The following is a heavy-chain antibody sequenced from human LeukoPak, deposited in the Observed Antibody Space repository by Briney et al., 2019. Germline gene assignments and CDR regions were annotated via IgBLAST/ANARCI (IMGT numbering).Heavy chain of an antibody. CDR1: GGSISSSIYY. V-gene: IGHV4-39*01. D-gene: IGHD1-26*01. J-gene: IGHJ4*02. CDR2: IYYSGST. Sequence: SETLSLTCTVSGGSISSSIYYWGWIRQPPGKGLEWIGSIYYSGSTHYNPSLKSRVTISVDTSKNQCSLKLTSVTAADTAMYYCARQGNSGTYYSYYWGQGTLVTVSS. CDR3: ARQGNSGTYYSYY.